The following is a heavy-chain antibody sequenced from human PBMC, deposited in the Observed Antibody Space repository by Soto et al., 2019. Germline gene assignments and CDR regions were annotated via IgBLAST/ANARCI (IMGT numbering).Heavy chain of an antibody. CDR3: ASSKDYCYGVDV. CDR2: SYHNEHT. CDR1: GVSISSSHW. Sequence: QVQLQESGPGLEKPSATLSLTCAVSGVSISSSHWWCLLRQPPERGLEMSGESYHNEHTNYDPSRRSRLTISLAKSEYQDSLKLSSVNAAVSATDCCASSKDYCYGVDVWGEWTTVTVSS. J-gene: IGHJ6*04. V-gene: IGHV4-4*01.